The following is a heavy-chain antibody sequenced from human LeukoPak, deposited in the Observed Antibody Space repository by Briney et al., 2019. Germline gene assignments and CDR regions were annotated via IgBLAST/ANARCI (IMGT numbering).Heavy chain of an antibody. CDR2: IYYSGST. CDR1: GGSISSYY. D-gene: IGHD2-15*01. J-gene: IGHJ3*02. V-gene: IGHV4-59*01. Sequence: SETLSLTCTVSGGSISSYYWSWIRQPPGKGLEWIGYIYYSGSTNYNPSLKSRVTISVDTSKNQFSLKLSSVTAADTAVYYCARADGYCSGGSRYPRAFDIWGQGTMVTVSS. CDR3: ARADGYCSGGSRYPRAFDI.